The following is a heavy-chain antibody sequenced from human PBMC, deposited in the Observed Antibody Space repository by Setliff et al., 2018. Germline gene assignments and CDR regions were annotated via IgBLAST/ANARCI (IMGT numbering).Heavy chain of an antibody. D-gene: IGHD3-22*01. CDR3: ARGPRFDYESPTYRRRFDP. Sequence: SETLSLTCAVYGGSFSGYYWNWIRQAPGKGLEWIGEINHRGTTSYTPSLKGRVTISVDTSKNLFSLKLSSVTAAGTAVYFCARGPRFDYESPTYRRRFDPWGQGTAVTVS. V-gene: IGHV4-34*01. CDR2: INHRGTT. J-gene: IGHJ5*02. CDR1: GGSFSGYY.